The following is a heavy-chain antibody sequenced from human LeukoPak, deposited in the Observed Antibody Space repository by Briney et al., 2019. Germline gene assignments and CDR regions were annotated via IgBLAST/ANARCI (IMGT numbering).Heavy chain of an antibody. V-gene: IGHV4-59*03. CDR1: DGSISSYY. J-gene: IGHJ4*02. CDR2: IYYRETP. CDR3: AAESERWLLRS. Sequence: SETLSLTCTVSDGSISSYYWGWIRQPPGKGLEWVGQIYYRETPNYNPSLKSRVTISIDTSKNQFSLKLNSVTAADTAVYYCAAESERWLLRSWGQGTLVTVSS. D-gene: IGHD6-19*01.